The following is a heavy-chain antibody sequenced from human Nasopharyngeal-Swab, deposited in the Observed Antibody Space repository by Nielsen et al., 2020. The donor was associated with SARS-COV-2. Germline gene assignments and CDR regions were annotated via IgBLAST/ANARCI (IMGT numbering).Heavy chain of an antibody. J-gene: IGHJ4*02. Sequence: GESLKISCEASGYSFVQYWVGWVRQMPGKVVEWMVIVYPGDSDTRYSPFFQGQVTISADNGFNTVYLQWSSLKSSDTAMYYCVRRGCVTSSCPSSFDFWGQGTLVTVSS. CDR1: GYSFVQYW. V-gene: IGHV5-51*01. D-gene: IGHD2-15*01. CDR3: VRRGCVTSSCPSSFDF. CDR2: VYPGDSDT.